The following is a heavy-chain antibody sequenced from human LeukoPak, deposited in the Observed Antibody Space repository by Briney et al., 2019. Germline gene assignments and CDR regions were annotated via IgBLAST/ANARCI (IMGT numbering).Heavy chain of an antibody. CDR3: ARVEMGTIMNF. Sequence: GGSLRLSCAASGFTVSSNYMSWVRQAPGKGLEWVSLIYSGGDVYYADSVKGRFIISRGNSKNTLYLQMNSLRAEDTAIYYCARVEMGTIMNFWGQGTLVTVSS. J-gene: IGHJ4*02. CDR1: GFTVSSNY. D-gene: IGHD5-24*01. V-gene: IGHV3-53*01. CDR2: IYSGGDV.